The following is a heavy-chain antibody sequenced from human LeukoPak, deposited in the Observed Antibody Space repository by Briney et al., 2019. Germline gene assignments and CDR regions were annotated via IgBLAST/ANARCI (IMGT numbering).Heavy chain of an antibody. D-gene: IGHD3-22*01. CDR3: ARGHSTGNSDHFVY. CDR2: IYSGGSI. Sequence: GGSLSLSCAASGFTVSSIYMSWVRPPPGEALEWGSVIYSGGSIHYADSVKGRFPISRDNPKNTLSLQINSLRAEDTGVYYCARGHSTGNSDHFVYWGQGTLVTVSS. J-gene: IGHJ4*02. V-gene: IGHV3-53*01. CDR1: GFTVSSIY.